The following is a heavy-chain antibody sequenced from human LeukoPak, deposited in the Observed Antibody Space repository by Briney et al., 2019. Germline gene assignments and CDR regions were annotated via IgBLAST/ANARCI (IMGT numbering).Heavy chain of an antibody. Sequence: PGRSLRLSCAASGFTFSSYGMHWVRQAPGKGLEWVAVISYDGSNKYYADSVKGRFTISRDNSKNTLYLQMNSLRAEDTAVYYCAKLYEGYYDSSGYPPNGAFDIWGHGTMVTVSS. CDR2: ISYDGSNK. D-gene: IGHD3-22*01. J-gene: IGHJ3*02. CDR1: GFTFSSYG. CDR3: AKLYEGYYDSSGYPPNGAFDI. V-gene: IGHV3-30*18.